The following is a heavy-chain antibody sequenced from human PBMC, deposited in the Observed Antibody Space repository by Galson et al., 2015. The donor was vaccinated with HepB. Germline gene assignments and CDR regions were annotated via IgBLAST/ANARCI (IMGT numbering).Heavy chain of an antibody. V-gene: IGHV3-33*01. CDR1: GFTFSSYG. J-gene: IGHJ3*02. Sequence: SLRLSCAASGFTFSSYGMHWVRQAPGKGLEWVAVIWYDGSNKYYADSVKGRFTISRDNSKNTLYLQMNSLRAEDAAVYYCARENNDYGDYGGAFDIWGQGTMVTVSS. CDR2: IWYDGSNK. CDR3: ARENNDYGDYGGAFDI. D-gene: IGHD4-17*01.